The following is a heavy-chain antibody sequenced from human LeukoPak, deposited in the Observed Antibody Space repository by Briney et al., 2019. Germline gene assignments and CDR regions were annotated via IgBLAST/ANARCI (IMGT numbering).Heavy chain of an antibody. CDR1: GFTFDSYA. V-gene: IGHV3-23*01. J-gene: IGHJ4*02. CDR2: ITSGGGNT. CDR3: TRDHPDCRGSDRFLFDY. D-gene: IGHD2-15*01. Sequence: VQPGGSLRLSCAASGFTFDSYAMSWVRRAPGKGLEWVSMITSGGGNTYYADSVKGRFTISRDNSKHIVFLQMTGLRVDDTAVYYCTRDHPDCRGSDRFLFDYWGQGDLVTVSS.